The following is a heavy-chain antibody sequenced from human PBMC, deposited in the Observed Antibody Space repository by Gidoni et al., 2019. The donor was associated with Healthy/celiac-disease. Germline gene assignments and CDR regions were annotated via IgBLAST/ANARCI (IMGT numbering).Heavy chain of an antibody. Sequence: EVQLVESGGGLVQPGGSLRLSCAASGFTFSSYEMNWVRQAPGKGLEWVSYISSSGSTIYYADSVKGRFTISRDNAKNSLYLQMTSLRAEDTAVYYCARDLAYYDSSGTFDYWGQGTLVTVSS. CDR2: ISSSGSTI. J-gene: IGHJ4*02. CDR1: GFTFSSYE. D-gene: IGHD3-22*01. V-gene: IGHV3-48*03. CDR3: ARDLAYYDSSGTFDY.